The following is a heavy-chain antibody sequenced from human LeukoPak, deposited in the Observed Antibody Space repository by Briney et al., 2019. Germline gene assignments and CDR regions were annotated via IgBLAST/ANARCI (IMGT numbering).Heavy chain of an antibody. CDR2: ISTGGST. CDR1: GFTVTSNY. V-gene: IGHV3-53*01. CDR3: ARDSPPLGYYDSSGYWFDP. D-gene: IGHD3-22*01. Sequence: GGSLRLSCAASGFTVTSNYMSWVRQAPGKGLEWVSVISTGGSTYYADSVKGRFTISRDNSKNTLYLQMNSLRAEDTAVYYCARDSPPLGYYDSSGYWFDPWGQGTLVTVSS. J-gene: IGHJ5*02.